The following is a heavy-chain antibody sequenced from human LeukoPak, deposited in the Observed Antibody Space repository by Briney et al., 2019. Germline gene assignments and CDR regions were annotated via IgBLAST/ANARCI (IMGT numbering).Heavy chain of an antibody. J-gene: IGHJ4*02. CDR1: GFTFSSYG. V-gene: IGHV3-30*18. CDR2: ISYDGSNK. D-gene: IGHD3-9*01. Sequence: GGSLRLSCAASGFTFSSYGMHWVRQAPGKGLEWVAVISYDGSNKYYADSVKGRFTISRDNSKNTLYQQMNSLRAEDTAVYYCAKGRTYYDILTGEDFDYWGQGTLVTVPS. CDR3: AKGRTYYDILTGEDFDY.